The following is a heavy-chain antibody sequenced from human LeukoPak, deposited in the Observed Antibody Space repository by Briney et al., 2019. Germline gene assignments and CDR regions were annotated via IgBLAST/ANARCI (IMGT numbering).Heavy chain of an antibody. CDR2: ISYDGSNK. Sequence: PGGSLRLSCAASGFTFSSYGMHWVRQAPGKGLEWVAVISYDGSNKYYADSVKGRFTISRDNSKNTLYLQMNSLRAEDTAVYYCAKEPVDTAMVPFDYWGQGTLVTVSS. D-gene: IGHD5-18*01. J-gene: IGHJ4*02. V-gene: IGHV3-30*18. CDR1: GFTFSSYG. CDR3: AKEPVDTAMVPFDY.